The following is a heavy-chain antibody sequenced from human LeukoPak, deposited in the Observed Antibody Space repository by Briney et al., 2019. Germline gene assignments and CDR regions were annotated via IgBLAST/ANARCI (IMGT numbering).Heavy chain of an antibody. CDR2: ISSSSSYI. CDR1: GFIFSSYS. D-gene: IGHD3-22*01. J-gene: IGHJ4*02. CDR3: ARAPGSGYYYRGANFDY. V-gene: IGHV3-21*01. Sequence: PGGSLRLSCAASGFIFSSYSMNWVRQAPGKGLEWVSSISSSSSYIYYADSVKGRFTISRDNAKNSLYLQMNSLRAEDTAVYYCARAPGSGYYYRGANFDYWGQGTLVTVSS.